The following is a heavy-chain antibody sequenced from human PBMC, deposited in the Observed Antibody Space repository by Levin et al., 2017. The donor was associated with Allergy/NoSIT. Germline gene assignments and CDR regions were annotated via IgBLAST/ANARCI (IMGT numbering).Heavy chain of an antibody. V-gene: IGHV3-23*01. J-gene: IGHJ4*02. CDR2: ISGSGGST. CDR1: GFTFSSYA. CDR3: AKDQIGITMIVV. D-gene: IGHD3-22*01. Sequence: GESLKISCAASGFTFSSYAMSWVRQAPGKGLEWVSAISGSGGSTYYADSVKGRFTISRDNSKNTLYLQMNSLRAEDTAVYYCAKDQIGITMIVVWGQGTLVTVSS.